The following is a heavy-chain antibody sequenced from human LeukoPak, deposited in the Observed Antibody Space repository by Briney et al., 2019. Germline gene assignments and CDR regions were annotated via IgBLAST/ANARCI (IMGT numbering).Heavy chain of an antibody. D-gene: IGHD6-19*01. CDR3: ARRRLGWYSVDY. CDR2: IYYSGST. Sequence: KPSETLSLTCTVSGGSITTYYWSWIRQPPGKGLEWIGYIYYSGSTNYHPSLKSRVTISVDTSKNQFSLKLSSVTAADTAVYYCARRRLGWYSVDYWGQGTLVTVSS. V-gene: IGHV4-59*08. CDR1: GGSITTYY. J-gene: IGHJ4*02.